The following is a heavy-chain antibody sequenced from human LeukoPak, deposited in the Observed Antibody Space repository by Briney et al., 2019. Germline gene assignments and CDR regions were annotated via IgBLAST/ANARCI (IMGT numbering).Heavy chain of an antibody. V-gene: IGHV4-31*03. CDR3: ARGDGSGTNWFDP. D-gene: IGHD3-10*01. CDR2: IYYSGST. Sequence: PSQTLSLTCTVSGGSISSGGYYWSWIRQHPGKGLEWIGYIYYSGSTYYNPSLKSRVTISVDTSKNQFSLKLSSVTAADTAVYYCARGDGSGTNWFDPWGQGTLVTVSS. J-gene: IGHJ5*02. CDR1: GGSISSGGYY.